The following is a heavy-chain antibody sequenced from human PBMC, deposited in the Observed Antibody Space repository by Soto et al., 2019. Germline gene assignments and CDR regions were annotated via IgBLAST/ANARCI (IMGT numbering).Heavy chain of an antibody. CDR3: AKGYCSSTSCSFDY. CDR1: VFTFSNFA. J-gene: IGHJ4*02. Sequence: GGALRLSCAASVFTFSNFAMNWVRQAPGSGLEWVSVISGPGDSTDYADSVQGRFTISRDRSKNTVYLQMNSLRDEDTALYYCAKGYCSSTSCSFDYWGQGTLVTVSS. D-gene: IGHD2-2*01. CDR2: ISGPGDST. V-gene: IGHV3-23*01.